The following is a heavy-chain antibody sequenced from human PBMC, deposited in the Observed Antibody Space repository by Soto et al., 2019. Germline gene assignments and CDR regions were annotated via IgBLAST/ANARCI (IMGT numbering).Heavy chain of an antibody. CDR1: GFSLSTSGVG. CDR3: AHRPGYSGSAGLLTFDY. D-gene: IGHD5-12*01. J-gene: IGHJ4*02. V-gene: IGHV2-5*02. CDR2: IYWDDDK. Sequence: QITLKESGPTLVKPTQTLTLTCNFSGFSLSTSGVGVGWIRQPPGKALEWLALIYWDDDKRYSPSLKIRLTITKDTSKNQVLLTMTNMDPVDTATYYCAHRPGYSGSAGLLTFDYWGQGTLVTVSS.